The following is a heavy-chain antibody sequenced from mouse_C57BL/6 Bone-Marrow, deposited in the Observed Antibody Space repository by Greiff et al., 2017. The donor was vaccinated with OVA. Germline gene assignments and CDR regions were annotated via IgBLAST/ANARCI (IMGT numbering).Heavy chain of an antibody. J-gene: IGHJ3*01. Sequence: QVHVKQSGAELVKPGASVKISCKASGYAFSSYWMNWVKQRPGKGLEWIGQIYPGDGDTNYNGKFKGKATLTADKSSSTAYMQLSSLTSEDSAVYFCAREGGWDPFAYWGQGTLVTVSA. D-gene: IGHD4-1*01. CDR1: GYAFSSYW. CDR3: AREGGWDPFAY. V-gene: IGHV1-80*01. CDR2: IYPGDGDT.